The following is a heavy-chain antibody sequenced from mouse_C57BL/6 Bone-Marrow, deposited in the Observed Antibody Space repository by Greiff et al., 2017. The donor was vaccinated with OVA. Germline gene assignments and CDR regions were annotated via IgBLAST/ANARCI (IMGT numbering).Heavy chain of an antibody. V-gene: IGHV1-64*01. D-gene: IGHD1-1*01. J-gene: IGHJ2*01. CDR2: IHPNSGST. CDR3: ARRDYGSSYDYFDY. CDR1: GYTFTSYW. Sequence: VQLQQPGAELVKPGASVKLSCKASGYTFTSYWMHWVKQRPGQGLEWIGMIHPNSGSTNYNEKFKSKATLTVDKSSSTAYMQLSSLTSEDSAVYYCARRDYGSSYDYFDYWGKGTTLTVSS.